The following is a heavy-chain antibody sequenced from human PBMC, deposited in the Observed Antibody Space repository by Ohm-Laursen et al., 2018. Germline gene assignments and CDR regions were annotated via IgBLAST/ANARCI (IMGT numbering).Heavy chain of an antibody. CDR2: FDPEDGET. CDR1: GYTLTELS. V-gene: IGHV1-24*01. Sequence: ASVKFSCKVSGYTLTELSMHWVRQAPGKGLEWMGGFDPEDGETIYAQKFQGRVTMTEDTSTDTAYMELSSLRSEDTALYHCARAGDTSPYRPLDLWGQGTLVIASS. J-gene: IGHJ5*02. D-gene: IGHD3-16*02. CDR3: ARAGDTSPYRPLDL.